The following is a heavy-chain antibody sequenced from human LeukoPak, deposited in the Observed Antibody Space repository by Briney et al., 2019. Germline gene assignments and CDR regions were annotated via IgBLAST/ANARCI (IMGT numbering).Heavy chain of an antibody. Sequence: GGSLRLSCAASGFTFSNAWMSWVRQAPGKGLEWVSVIPGSGGFTNYADSVKGRFTISRDNSKNTLYLQMNSLRAEDTAVYYCAKEGTGTTVGAFDIWGQGTMVTVSS. J-gene: IGHJ3*02. CDR3: AKEGTGTTVGAFDI. CDR2: IPGSGGFT. CDR1: GFTFSNAW. V-gene: IGHV3-23*01. D-gene: IGHD1-1*01.